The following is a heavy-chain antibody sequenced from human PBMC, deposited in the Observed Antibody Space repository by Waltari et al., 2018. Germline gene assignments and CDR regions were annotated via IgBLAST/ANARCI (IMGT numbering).Heavy chain of an antibody. J-gene: IGHJ5*02. CDR1: GYMFRNFG. CDR3: ARDRRDDNNSVRWLDP. Sequence: QIQLVQSGGEVKKPGASVTVSCKASGYMFRNFGIFWVRQAPGQGLEFMGWISAYNGNTNYAQTFQGRLTLTTDTSASTAYMELSSLTSDDTAVYYCARDRRDDNNSVRWLDPWGQGTLVTVSS. CDR2: ISAYNGNT. V-gene: IGHV1-18*01. D-gene: IGHD3-10*02.